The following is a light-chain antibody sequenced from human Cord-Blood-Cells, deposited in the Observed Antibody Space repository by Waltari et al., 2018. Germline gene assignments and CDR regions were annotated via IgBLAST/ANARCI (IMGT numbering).Light chain of an antibody. CDR3: SSYTSSSTGV. Sequence: QSALTQPASVSGSPGQSITISCTGTSSDVGGYNYVSWYQQHPGKAPKLMLYVGSSRPSWFSKRFSGSNCGNPASLTISGLQAEDEADYYCSSYTSSSTGVFGGVTKLTFL. CDR1: SSDVGGYNY. J-gene: IGLJ3*02. V-gene: IGLV2-14*03. CDR2: VGS.